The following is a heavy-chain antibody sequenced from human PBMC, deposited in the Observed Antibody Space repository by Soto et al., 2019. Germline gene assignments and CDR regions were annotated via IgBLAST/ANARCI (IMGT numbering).Heavy chain of an antibody. J-gene: IGHJ3*02. D-gene: IGHD4-17*01. CDR1: GGTFSSYA. CDR3: ARAPDYGGNAFDI. CDR2: IIPILGIA. Sequence: ASVKVSCKASGGTFSSYAISWVRQAPGQGLEWMGRIIPILGIANYAQKFQGRVTITADKSTSTAYMELSSLRSEDTAVYYCARAPDYGGNAFDIWGQGTMVTVSS. V-gene: IGHV1-69*04.